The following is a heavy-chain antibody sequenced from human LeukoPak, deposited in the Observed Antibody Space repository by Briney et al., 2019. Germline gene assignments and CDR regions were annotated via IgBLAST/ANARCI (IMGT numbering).Heavy chain of an antibody. D-gene: IGHD6-13*01. CDR2: IYHSGST. CDR3: ARGTYSSSWYFDY. V-gene: IGHV4-4*02. CDR1: GGSISSSNW. Sequence: PSETLSLTCAVSGGSISSSNWWSWVRQPPGKGLEWIGEIYHSGSTNYNPSLKSRVTISVDRSKNQFSLKLSSVTAADTAVYYCARGTYSSSWYFDYWGQGTLVTVSS. J-gene: IGHJ4*02.